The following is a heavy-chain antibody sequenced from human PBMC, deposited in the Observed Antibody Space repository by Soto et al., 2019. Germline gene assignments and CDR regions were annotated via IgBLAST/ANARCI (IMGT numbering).Heavy chain of an antibody. V-gene: IGHV3-7*03. CDR3: ARDWALYYDFWSGYGPRFGY. CDR1: GFTFSSYW. CDR2: IKQDGSEK. Sequence: EVQLVESGGGLVQPGGSLRLSCAASGFTFSSYWMSWVRQAPGKGLEWVANIKQDGSEKYYVDSVKGRFTISRDNAKNSLYLQMNSLRAEDTAVYYCARDWALYYDFWSGYGPRFGYWGQGTLVTVSS. D-gene: IGHD3-3*01. J-gene: IGHJ4*02.